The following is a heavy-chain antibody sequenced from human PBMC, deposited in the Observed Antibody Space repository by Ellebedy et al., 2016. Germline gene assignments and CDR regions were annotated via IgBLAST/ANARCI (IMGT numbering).Heavy chain of an antibody. Sequence: GGSLRLSXAASGFAFSSYWMHWVRQAPGKGLVWVSRIHSDGSSTNYADSVKGRFTISRDNSKNMVYLQMNSLRSEDTAVYYCARYIDSSASHTHADADDAFDIWGQGTMVTVSS. CDR3: ARYIDSSASHTHADADDAFDI. V-gene: IGHV3-74*01. CDR2: IHSDGSST. J-gene: IGHJ3*02. D-gene: IGHD3-22*01. CDR1: GFAFSSYW.